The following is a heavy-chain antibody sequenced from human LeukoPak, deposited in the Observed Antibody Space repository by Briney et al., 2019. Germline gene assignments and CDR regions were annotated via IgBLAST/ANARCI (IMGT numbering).Heavy chain of an antibody. D-gene: IGHD1-20*01. J-gene: IGHJ4*02. CDR2: ISGSGGST. CDR3: AKDGMDYNWIRLGY. CDR1: GFTFSSYA. V-gene: IGHV3-23*01. Sequence: PGGSLRLSCAASGFTFSSYAMSWVRQAPGKGLEWVSAISGSGGSTYYADSVKGRFTISRNNSKNTLYLQMNSLRAEDTAVYYCAKDGMDYNWIRLGYWGQGTLVTVSS.